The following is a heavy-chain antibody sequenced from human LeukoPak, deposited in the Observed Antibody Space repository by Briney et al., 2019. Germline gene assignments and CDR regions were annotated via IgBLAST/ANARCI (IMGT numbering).Heavy chain of an antibody. J-gene: IGHJ6*03. CDR2: INLKSGGT. CDR3: ARVLAGSWGYYYYYMDV. D-gene: IGHD3-16*01. Sequence: ASVKVSCKASAYTFTGYYMHWVRQAPGQGLEWMGWINLKSGGTNYAQKFQGRVTMTRDTSISTAYMELSRLRPDDTAVYYCARVLAGSWGYYYYYMDVWGKGTTVTVSS. CDR1: AYTFTGYY. V-gene: IGHV1-2*02.